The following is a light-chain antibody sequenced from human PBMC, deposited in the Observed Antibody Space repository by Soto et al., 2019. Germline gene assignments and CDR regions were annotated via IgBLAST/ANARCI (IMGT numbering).Light chain of an antibody. CDR3: SSFSGSNNYV. CDR2: EVS. CDR1: SSDVGDYNF. Sequence: QSALTQPPSASGSPGQSVTISCTGTSSDVGDYNFVSWYQQHPGKAPKLMIYEVSERPSGVPDRFSGSKSGNTASLTVSGLQAEDEVDYYCSSFSGSNNYVFGTGTKLTVL. J-gene: IGLJ1*01. V-gene: IGLV2-8*01.